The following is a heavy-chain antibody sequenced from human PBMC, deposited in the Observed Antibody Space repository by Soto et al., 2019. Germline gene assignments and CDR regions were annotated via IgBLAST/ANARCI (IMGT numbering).Heavy chain of an antibody. V-gene: IGHV3-7*05. D-gene: IGHD6-13*01. CDR1: GFTFSSYW. CDR3: ARDHSSRVAGGLDAFDI. J-gene: IGHJ3*02. Sequence: EVQLVESGGGWVQPGGSLRLSCAASGFTFSSYWMSWVRQAPGKGLEWVANIKQDGSEKYYVDSVKGRFTISRDNAKNSLYLQMNSLRAEDTAVYYCARDHSSRVAGGLDAFDIWGQGTMVTVSS. CDR2: IKQDGSEK.